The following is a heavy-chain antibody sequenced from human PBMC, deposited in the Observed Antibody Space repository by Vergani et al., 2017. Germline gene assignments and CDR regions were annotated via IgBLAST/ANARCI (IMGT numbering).Heavy chain of an antibody. J-gene: IGHJ4*02. CDR1: GFTFSSYA. CDR2: ISGSGGST. CDR3: AKGYDILTVFDY. D-gene: IGHD3-9*01. Sequence: EVQLVESGGGLVKPGGSLRLSCAASGFTFSSYAMNWVRQAPGKGLEWVSGISGSGGSTYYADSVKGRFTISRDNSKNTLYLQMNSLRAEDTAVYYCAKGYDILTVFDYWGQGTLVTVSS. V-gene: IGHV3-23*04.